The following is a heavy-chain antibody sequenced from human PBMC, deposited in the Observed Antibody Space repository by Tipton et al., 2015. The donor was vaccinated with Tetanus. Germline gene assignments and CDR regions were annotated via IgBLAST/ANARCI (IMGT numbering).Heavy chain of an antibody. V-gene: IGHV3-23*01. D-gene: IGHD2-15*01. CDR1: GFRFNSYA. CDR3: AREADCSGGSCFSGDFDN. Sequence: CAASGFRFNSYAMSWVRQAPGKGLEWVSGILAGGGSTYYADSVKGRFTMSRDNSQDTVSLQMNSLRAEDTAVYYCAREADCSGGSCFSGDFDNWGQGTQVTVSS. J-gene: IGHJ4*02. CDR2: ILAGGGST.